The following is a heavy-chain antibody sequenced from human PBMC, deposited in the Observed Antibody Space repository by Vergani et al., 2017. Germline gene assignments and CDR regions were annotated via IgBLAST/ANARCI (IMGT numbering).Heavy chain of an antibody. CDR3: ARGETRTDWFDP. D-gene: IGHD3/OR15-3a*01. Sequence: QVQLHESGPGLVKPSETLSLICSVSGFSMQRGSFYWTLIRQTAERRLEWVCRVYPSGTTNYNPSLNGRVTKFVDKSKNILSLWLNSVTAADTAVYYCARGETRTDWFDPWGQGTLVTVSS. J-gene: IGHJ5*02. CDR2: VYPSGTT. V-gene: IGHV4-61*02. CDR1: GFSMQRGSFY.